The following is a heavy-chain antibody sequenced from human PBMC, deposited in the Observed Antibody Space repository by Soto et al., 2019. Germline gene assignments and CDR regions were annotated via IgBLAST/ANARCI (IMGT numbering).Heavy chain of an antibody. CDR3: AKDSAYDFRQNPYYYYGMDV. V-gene: IGHV3-23*01. CDR2: IRGSSGIT. Sequence: PGGSLRLSCAASGFTFFNYAMSWVRQAPGKGLEWVSGIRGSSGITDYADSVKGRFTISRDNSKNTMYLQMKSLRAEDAAVYFCAKDSAYDFRQNPYYYYGMDVWGQGTTVTVSS. J-gene: IGHJ6*02. CDR1: GFTFFNYA. D-gene: IGHD3-3*01.